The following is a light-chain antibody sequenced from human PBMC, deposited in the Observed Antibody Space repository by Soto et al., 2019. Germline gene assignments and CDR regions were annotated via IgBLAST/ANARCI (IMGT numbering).Light chain of an antibody. CDR1: QGVSSN. Sequence: TVINQSAATLSASPGERATLSCRAGQGVSSNLAWYQQKPGQAPRLLIYGASTRATGIPARFSGSGSGTEFTLTISSLQSEDFAVYYCQQYNNWPPTFGQGTKVDI. V-gene: IGKV3-15*01. CDR2: GAS. CDR3: QQYNNWPPT. J-gene: IGKJ1*01.